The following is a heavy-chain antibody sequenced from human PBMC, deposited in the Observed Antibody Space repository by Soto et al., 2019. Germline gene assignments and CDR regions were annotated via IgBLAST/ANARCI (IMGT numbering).Heavy chain of an antibody. CDR2: TWYDGSNK. J-gene: IGHJ6*02. V-gene: IGHV3-33*01. Sequence: QVHLVESGGGVVQPGRSLRLSCAASGFTFSTYDMHWVRQAPGKGLELVAVTWYDGSNKYYADSVKGRFTISRDISKNTMYLQMNSLGAEDTAVYYCARDHEQWLIERAYGMDVWGQGTTVIVSS. CDR3: ARDHEQWLIERAYGMDV. CDR1: GFTFSTYD. D-gene: IGHD6-19*01.